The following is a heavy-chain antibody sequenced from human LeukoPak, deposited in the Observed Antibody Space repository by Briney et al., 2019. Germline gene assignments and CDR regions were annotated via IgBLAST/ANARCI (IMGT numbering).Heavy chain of an antibody. CDR3: ARLWFGSHYYYYYMDV. Sequence: GASVKVSCKASGYTFTGYYMHWVRQAPGQGLEWMGWINPNSGGTNYAQKFQGRVTMTRDTSISTAYMELSRLRSDDTAVYYCARLWFGSHYYYYYMDVWGKGTTVTVSS. CDR1: GYTFTGYY. J-gene: IGHJ6*03. V-gene: IGHV1-2*02. D-gene: IGHD3-10*01. CDR2: INPNSGGT.